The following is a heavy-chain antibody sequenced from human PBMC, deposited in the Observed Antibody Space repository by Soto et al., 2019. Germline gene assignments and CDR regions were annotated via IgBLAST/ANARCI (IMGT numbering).Heavy chain of an antibody. CDR2: IYHSGST. CDR3: ASWRQSYYFDY. J-gene: IGHJ4*02. Sequence: SLTCTVSGGSINNGAYYWSWIRQYPGKGLEWIGYIYHSGSTYSIPSLRGRVTISIDTSQSQFSLELRSVTAADTAVYYCASWRQSYYFDYWGPGTLVTVSS. V-gene: IGHV4-31*03. CDR1: GGSINNGAYY.